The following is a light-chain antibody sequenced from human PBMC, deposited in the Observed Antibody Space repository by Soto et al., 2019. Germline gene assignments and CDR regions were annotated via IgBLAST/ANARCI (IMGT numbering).Light chain of an antibody. Sequence: QSALTQPASVSGSLGQSITISCTGTSSDVGGYNYVSWYQQHPGKAPKLMIYEVSNRPSGVSNRFSGSKSGNTASLTISGLQAEDEADYYCSSYTSSSPYVFGTGTKVTVL. CDR2: EVS. V-gene: IGLV2-14*01. CDR3: SSYTSSSPYV. CDR1: SSDVGGYNY. J-gene: IGLJ1*01.